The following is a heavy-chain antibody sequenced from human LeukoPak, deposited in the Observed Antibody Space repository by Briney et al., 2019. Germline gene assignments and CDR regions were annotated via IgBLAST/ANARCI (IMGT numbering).Heavy chain of an antibody. CDR1: GLTFSHYV. D-gene: IGHD3-10*01. CDR2: IWFDGSNE. J-gene: IGHJ4*02. Sequence: GGSLRLSCAASGLTFSHYVMHWVRQAPGKGLEWVAVIWFDGSNEYYADSVKGRFTVSRDNYKNTVYLQMNSLRVEDPALYLFSSFYGLGGYWGAFDYWGQGTLVTVSS. V-gene: IGHV3-33*01. CDR3: SSFYGLGGYWGAFDY.